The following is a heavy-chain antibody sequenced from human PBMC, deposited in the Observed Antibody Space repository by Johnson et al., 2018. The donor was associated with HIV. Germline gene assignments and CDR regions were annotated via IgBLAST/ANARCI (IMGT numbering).Heavy chain of an antibody. Sequence: VQLVESGGGVVQPGRSLRLSCAASGFTFSSYAMHWVRQAPGKGLEWVANIKEDGSEEYYVDSMEGRFTISRDNAKNSLYLQMNSLRAEDTAVYYCARDLSMIVVANAFDIWGQGTMVTVSS. J-gene: IGHJ3*02. CDR3: ARDLSMIVVANAFDI. CDR2: IKEDGSEE. D-gene: IGHD3-22*01. V-gene: IGHV3-7*01. CDR1: GFTFSSYA.